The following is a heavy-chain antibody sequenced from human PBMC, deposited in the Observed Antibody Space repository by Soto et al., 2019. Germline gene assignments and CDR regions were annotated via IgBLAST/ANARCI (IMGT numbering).Heavy chain of an antibody. CDR3: ARAYYGSGSYYSFDS. CDR2: VYYSGST. V-gene: IGHV4-59*01. J-gene: IGHJ4*02. Sequence: QVQLQESGPGLVKPSETLSLTCTVSGGSISTYYWSWIRQPPGKGLEWIGYVYYSGSTNYNPSLKSRVTLSVDTSKNQFSLRLNSVTAADTAVYYCARAYYGSGSYYSFDSWGQGTLLTVSS. CDR1: GGSISTYY. D-gene: IGHD3-10*01.